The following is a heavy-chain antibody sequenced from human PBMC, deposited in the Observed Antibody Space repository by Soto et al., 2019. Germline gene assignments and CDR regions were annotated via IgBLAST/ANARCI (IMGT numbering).Heavy chain of an antibody. V-gene: IGHV3-30*18. J-gene: IGHJ4*02. CDR3: AKDMAVDGTCKLGCDFDC. CDR1: GFTFSSYG. CDR2: ISYDGSKK. Sequence: PGGSLRLSCAASGFTFSSYGLHWVRQAPGRGLEWLAVISYDGSKKYYADSVKGRFTIARDNSKNTLYLQMDSLRAEDTAHYYCAKDMAVDGTCKLGCDFDCSGQGTLVTVSS. D-gene: IGHD7-27*01.